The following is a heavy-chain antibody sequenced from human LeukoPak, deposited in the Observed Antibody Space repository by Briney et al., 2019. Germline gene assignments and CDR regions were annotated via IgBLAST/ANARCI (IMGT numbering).Heavy chain of an antibody. CDR1: GGSFSGYY. J-gene: IGHJ6*02. CDR3: ARHLGGYDFWSGAADYYYGMDV. Sequence: SETLSLTCAVYGGSFSGYYWSWIRQPPGKGLEWIGEINHSGSTNYNPSLKSRVTISVDTSKNQFSLKLSSVTAADTAVYYCARHLGGYDFWSGAADYYYGMDVWGQGTTVTVSS. CDR2: INHSGST. D-gene: IGHD3-3*01. V-gene: IGHV4-34*01.